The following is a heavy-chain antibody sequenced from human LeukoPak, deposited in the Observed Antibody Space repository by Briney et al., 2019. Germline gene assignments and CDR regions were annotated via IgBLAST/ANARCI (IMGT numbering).Heavy chain of an antibody. J-gene: IGHJ5*02. Sequence: SETLSLTCTVSGGSISSYYWSWIRQPPGKGLEWIGYIYYSVSTNYNPPPKRPATISVDTSKDQFSLKLSSVTAADTAVYYCARAGKKGSLIRFLEWLPQGWFDPWGQGTLVTVSS. CDR3: ARAGKKGSLIRFLEWLPQGWFDP. D-gene: IGHD3-3*01. CDR1: GGSISSYY. V-gene: IGHV4-59*01. CDR2: IYYSVST.